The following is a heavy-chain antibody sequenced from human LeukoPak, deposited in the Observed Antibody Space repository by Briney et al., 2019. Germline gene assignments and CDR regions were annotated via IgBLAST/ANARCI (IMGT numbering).Heavy chain of an antibody. CDR1: GYSISSGYY. D-gene: IGHD3-3*01. CDR2: IYHSGST. V-gene: IGHV4-38-2*02. J-gene: IGHJ4*02. CDR3: VREAQVSFGVVTRYFDY. Sequence: PSETLSLTCTVSGYSISSGYYWGWIRQPPGKGLEWIGSIYHSGSTYYNPSLKSRVTISVDTSKNQFSLKLSSVTAADTAVYYCVREAQVSFGVVTRYFDYWGQGTLVTVSS.